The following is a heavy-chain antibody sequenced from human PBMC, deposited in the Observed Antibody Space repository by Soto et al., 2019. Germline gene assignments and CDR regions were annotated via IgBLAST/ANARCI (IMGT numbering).Heavy chain of an antibody. CDR3: ARASVAGQNFDY. V-gene: IGHV3-30-3*01. Sequence: PGGSLRLSCAASGFTFSSYAMHWVRQAPGKGLEWVAVISYDGSNKYYADSVKGRFTISRDNSKNTLYLQMNSLRAEDTAVYYCARASVAGQNFDYWGQGTQVTVSS. J-gene: IGHJ4*02. CDR2: ISYDGSNK. D-gene: IGHD6-19*01. CDR1: GFTFSSYA.